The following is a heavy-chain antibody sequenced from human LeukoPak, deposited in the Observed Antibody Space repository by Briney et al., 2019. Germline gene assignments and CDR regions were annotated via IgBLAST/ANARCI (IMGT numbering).Heavy chain of an antibody. D-gene: IGHD3-22*01. CDR1: GGSISSYY. Sequence: PSETLSLTCTVSGGSISSYYWSWIRQPPGKRLEWIGYIYYSGTTNYNPSLKSRLTISVDTSKNQFSLKLSSVAAADTAVYYCARSYDNSGYYPQGAFDIWCQGTMVTVSS. V-gene: IGHV4-59*01. J-gene: IGHJ3*02. CDR2: IYYSGTT. CDR3: ARSYDNSGYYPQGAFDI.